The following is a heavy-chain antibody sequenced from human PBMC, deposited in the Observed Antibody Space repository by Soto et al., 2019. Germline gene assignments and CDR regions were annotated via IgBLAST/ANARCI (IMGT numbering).Heavy chain of an antibody. CDR1: GGSISSDGYY. J-gene: IGHJ6*02. Sequence: PSETLSLTCTVSGGSISSDGYYWNWIRQHPGKGLEWIGYIYYSGSTYYNPSLKSRVTISVDTSKNQFSLKLSSVTAADTAVYYCARQNPPGYYYYAMDVWGQGTTVTVSS. CDR3: ARQNPPGYYYYAMDV. V-gene: IGHV4-31*03. CDR2: IYYSGST.